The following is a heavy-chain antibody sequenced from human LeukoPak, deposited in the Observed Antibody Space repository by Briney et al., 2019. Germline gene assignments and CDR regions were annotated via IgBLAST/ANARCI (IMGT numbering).Heavy chain of an antibody. D-gene: IGHD6-13*01. V-gene: IGHV4-59*01. CDR1: GFTFSRYD. J-gene: IGHJ4*02. Sequence: SETLSLTCAGSGFTFSRYDMSWIRQPPGKGLEWIGYMYYSGSPNYNPSLKSRVTISIDTSKNQFSLNLSSVTAADTAVYYCARVQSSSWFDYWGQGTLDTVSS. CDR2: MYYSGSP. CDR3: ARVQSSSWFDY.